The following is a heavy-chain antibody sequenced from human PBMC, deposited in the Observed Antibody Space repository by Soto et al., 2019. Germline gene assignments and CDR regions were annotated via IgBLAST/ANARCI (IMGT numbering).Heavy chain of an antibody. Sequence: EVQLVESGGGLVQPGGSLRLSCAASGFTFSSNWMHWVRQDPGKGLLWISRINTAGSSTSYVDSGQGRFSISIDNCKNTLFLQMNSLRGEDTAVYYCARRGSGVTRGLHYWGQGTLVTVSS. CDR1: GFTFSSNW. D-gene: IGHD2-15*01. CDR3: ARRGSGVTRGLHY. CDR2: INTAGSST. J-gene: IGHJ4*02. V-gene: IGHV3-74*02.